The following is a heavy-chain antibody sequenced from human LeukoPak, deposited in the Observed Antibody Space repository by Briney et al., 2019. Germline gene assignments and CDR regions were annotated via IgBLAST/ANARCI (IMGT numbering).Heavy chain of an antibody. D-gene: IGHD5/OR15-5a*01. Sequence: GRSLRLSCAASGFTFDDYAMHWVRQAPGKGLEWVSGISWNSGSIGYADSVKGRFTISRDNAKNSLYLQMNSLRAEDTALYYCARGVYNSDYFDYWGQGTLVTVSS. CDR1: GFTFDDYA. J-gene: IGHJ4*02. CDR2: ISWNSGSI. V-gene: IGHV3-9*01. CDR3: ARGVYNSDYFDY.